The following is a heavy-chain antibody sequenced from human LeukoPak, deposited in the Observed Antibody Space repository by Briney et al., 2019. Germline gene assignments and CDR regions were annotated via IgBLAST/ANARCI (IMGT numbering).Heavy chain of an antibody. V-gene: IGHV1-69*05. Sequence: ASVMVSCKASGGTFSSYAISWVRQAPGQGLEWMGRIIPIFGTANYAQKFQGRVTITTDESTSTAYMELSSLRSEDTAVYYCANMGAVAGSFDYWGQGTLVTVSS. D-gene: IGHD6-19*01. CDR2: IIPIFGTA. CDR3: ANMGAVAGSFDY. J-gene: IGHJ4*02. CDR1: GGTFSSYA.